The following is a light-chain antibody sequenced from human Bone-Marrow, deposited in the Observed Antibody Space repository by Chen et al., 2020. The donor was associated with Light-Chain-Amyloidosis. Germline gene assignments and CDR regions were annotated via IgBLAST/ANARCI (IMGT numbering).Light chain of an antibody. V-gene: IGKV3-15*01. J-gene: IGKJ5*01. CDR1: ESVSTN. CDR2: GAS. Sequence: DIVMTQSPATPSVSSGDRATVSCRASESVSTNLAWYQHKPGQAPRLLIYGASTRATGIPARFSGSGSGTEFTLTISSVQSEDFGLYFCQQYNKWPPITFGQGTRLGIK. CDR3: QQYNKWPPIT.